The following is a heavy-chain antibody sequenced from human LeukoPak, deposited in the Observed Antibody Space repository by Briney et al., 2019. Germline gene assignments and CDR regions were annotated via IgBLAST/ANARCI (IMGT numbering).Heavy chain of an antibody. CDR2: IKQDGSEK. J-gene: IGHJ6*03. CDR3: AREVATQDYYYYMDV. D-gene: IGHD4-23*01. CDR1: GFTFSSYW. V-gene: IGHV3-7*03. Sequence: GGSLRLSCAASGFTFSSYWMSWVRQAPGKGLGWVANIKQDGSEKYYVDSVKGRFTISRDNAKNSLYLQMTSLRAEDTAFYYCAREVATQDYYYYMDVWGKGTTVTVSS.